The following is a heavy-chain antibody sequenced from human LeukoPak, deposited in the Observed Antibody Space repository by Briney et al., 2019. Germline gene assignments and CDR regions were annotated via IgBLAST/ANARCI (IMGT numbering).Heavy chain of an antibody. CDR1: GYIFNGYY. CDR2: INPDSGGT. V-gene: IGHV1-2*02. J-gene: IGHJ5*02. D-gene: IGHD2-2*01. CDR3: ARVLCSSTSCYSSPWFDP. Sequence: ASVKVSCEASGYIFNGYYMHWVRQAPGQGLEWMGWINPDSGGTYYAQKFQGRVTITRNTSISTAYMELSSLRSEDTAVYYCARVLCSSTSCYSSPWFDPWGQGTLVTVSS.